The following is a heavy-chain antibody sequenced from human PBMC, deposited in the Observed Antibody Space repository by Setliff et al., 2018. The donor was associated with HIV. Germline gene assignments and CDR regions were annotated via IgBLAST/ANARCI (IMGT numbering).Heavy chain of an antibody. CDR2: IFHSGRT. Sequence: SETLSLTCTVSGSSISSNSYYWGWIRQPPGKGLEWIGSIFHSGRTYYNPSLKSRVTISVDTSKNQFSLKLSSVTAADTAVYYCARVSRLHPFDPWGQGTLVTVSS. CDR1: GSSISSNSYY. J-gene: IGHJ5*02. D-gene: IGHD2-15*01. V-gene: IGHV4-39*07. CDR3: ARVSRLHPFDP.